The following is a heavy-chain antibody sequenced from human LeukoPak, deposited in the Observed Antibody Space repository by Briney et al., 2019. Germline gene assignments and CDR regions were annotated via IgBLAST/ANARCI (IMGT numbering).Heavy chain of an antibody. CDR2: IFPSGGEI. CDR3: AKAPVTTCSGAYCYPLDY. CDR1: GFTFSTFA. D-gene: IGHD2-15*01. V-gene: IGHV3-23*01. J-gene: IGHJ4*02. Sequence: GGSLRLSCAASGFTFSTFAMIWVRQPPGKGLEWVSSIFPSGGEIHYADSVRGRFTISRDNSKSTLSLQMNSLRAEDAAVYYCAKAPVTTCSGAYCYPLDYWSQGTLVTVSS.